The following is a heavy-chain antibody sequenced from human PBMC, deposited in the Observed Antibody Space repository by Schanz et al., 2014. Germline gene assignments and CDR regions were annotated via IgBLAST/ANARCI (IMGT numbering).Heavy chain of an antibody. CDR2: IKSKTDGGTT. CDR3: TTYCDGGCAIDN. Sequence: VHLVESGGGVVQPGRSLRLSCAASGFPFSSYALHWVRQAPGKGLEWVGRIKSKTDGGTTDYAAPVKGRFTISRDDSKNTLFLQMNSLKTEDTAVYYCTTYCDGGCAIDNWGQGALVTGSS. CDR1: GFPFSSYA. D-gene: IGHD6-19*01. V-gene: IGHV3-15*01. J-gene: IGHJ4*02.